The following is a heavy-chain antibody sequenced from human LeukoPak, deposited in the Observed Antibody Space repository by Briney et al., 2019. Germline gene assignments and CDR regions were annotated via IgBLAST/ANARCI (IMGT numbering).Heavy chain of an antibody. CDR1: GGTFSSYA. D-gene: IGHD2-2*01. CDR2: IIPIFGTA. Sequence: GASVKVSCKASGGTFSSYAISWVRQAPGQGLEWMGGIIPIFGTANYAQKFQGRVTMTTDTSTSTAYMELRSLRSDDTAVYYCAHIVVVPAAIEDYYYMDVWGKGTTVTVSS. J-gene: IGHJ6*03. V-gene: IGHV1-69*05. CDR3: AHIVVVPAAIEDYYYMDV.